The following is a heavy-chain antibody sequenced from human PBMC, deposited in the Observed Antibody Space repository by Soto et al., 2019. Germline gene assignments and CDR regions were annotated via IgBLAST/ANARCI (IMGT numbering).Heavy chain of an antibody. D-gene: IGHD3-22*01. J-gene: IGHJ5*02. Sequence: SETLSLTCTVSGGSISSYYWSWIRQPPGKGLEWIVYIYYSGITNYNPSLKSRVTISVDTSKNQFSLKLSSVTAADTTVYYCARDSSQHDLYDSSGYPGFDPWGQGTLVTVSS. CDR2: IYYSGIT. V-gene: IGHV4-59*01. CDR1: GGSISSYY. CDR3: ARDSSQHDLYDSSGYPGFDP.